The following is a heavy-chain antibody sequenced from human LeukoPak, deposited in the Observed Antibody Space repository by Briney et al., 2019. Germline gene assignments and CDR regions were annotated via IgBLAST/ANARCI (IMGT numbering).Heavy chain of an antibody. D-gene: IGHD1-26*01. CDR1: GGSFSGYY. V-gene: IGHV4-34*01. Sequence: SETLSLTCAVCGGSFSGYYWSWIRQPPGKGLEWIGEINHSGSTNYNPSLKSRVTISVDTSKNQFSLKLSSVTAADTAVYYCARHLGRVRPFDYWGQGTLVTVSS. CDR3: ARHLGRVRPFDY. J-gene: IGHJ4*02. CDR2: INHSGST.